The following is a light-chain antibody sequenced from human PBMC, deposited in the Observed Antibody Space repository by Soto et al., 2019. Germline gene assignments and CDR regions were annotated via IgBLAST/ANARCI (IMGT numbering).Light chain of an antibody. CDR1: QSISSW. CDR2: KAS. CDR3: QQYNSYPWT. Sequence: DIQMTQSPSTLSASVGDRVTITCRASQSISSWLAWYQQKPGKAPNLLIYKASSLESGVPSRFSGSGSGTEFTLTISRLQPDDSATYYCQQYNSYPWTFGQGTKVEIK. V-gene: IGKV1-5*03. J-gene: IGKJ1*01.